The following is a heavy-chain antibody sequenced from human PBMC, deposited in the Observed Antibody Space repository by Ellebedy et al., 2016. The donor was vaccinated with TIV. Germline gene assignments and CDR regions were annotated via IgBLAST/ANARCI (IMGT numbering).Heavy chain of an antibody. Sequence: MPSETLSLTCSVSGGSISSSSFYWGWIRQPPGKGLEWIGNIYYSGTTFYSPSLKSRVTISLDTSKNQFSLNLSSVTAADTAVYYCARETFYYDSSGIGGGWGQGTMVTVSS. CDR3: ARETFYYDSSGIGGG. J-gene: IGHJ3*01. CDR1: GGSISSSSFY. CDR2: IYYSGTT. D-gene: IGHD3-22*01. V-gene: IGHV4-39*07.